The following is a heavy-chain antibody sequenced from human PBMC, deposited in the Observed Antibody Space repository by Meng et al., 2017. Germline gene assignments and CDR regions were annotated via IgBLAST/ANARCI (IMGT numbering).Heavy chain of an antibody. J-gene: IGHJ4*02. D-gene: IGHD4-11*01. CDR2: IIPIFGTA. V-gene: IGHV1-69*01. CDR3: ARDDYSNYLPFDY. CDR1: GGTFSSYA. Sequence: QGELVQCVAEVKKPGSSVKVSCKASGGTFSSYAISWVRQAPGQGLEWMGGIIPIFGTANYAQKFQGRVTITADESTSTAYMELSSLRSEDTAVYYCARDDYSNYLPFDYWGQGTLVTVSS.